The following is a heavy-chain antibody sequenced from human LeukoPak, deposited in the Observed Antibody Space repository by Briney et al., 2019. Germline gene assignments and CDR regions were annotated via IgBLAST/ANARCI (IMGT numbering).Heavy chain of an antibody. V-gene: IGHV3-30*02. J-gene: IGHJ4*02. Sequence: GGALRLSCAASGFTFSSYEMNWGRQAPGKGLEGVAFIRDEGSKKYYADSVKGRFTISKDNSKNTLYLQMNSLRAEDTAVYYCAKPFGYVVVPAATRLRPFDYWGQGTLVTVSS. CDR1: GFTFSSYE. CDR3: AKPFGYVVVPAATRLRPFDY. CDR2: IRDEGSKK. D-gene: IGHD2-2*01.